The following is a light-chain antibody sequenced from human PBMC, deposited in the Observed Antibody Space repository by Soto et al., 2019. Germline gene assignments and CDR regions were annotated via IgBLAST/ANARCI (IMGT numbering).Light chain of an antibody. V-gene: IGKV1-27*01. Sequence: DIQMTQSPSSLSASVGDRVTMTCRASQDIRNYVAWYQQKPGEVPKLLIYAASTLQSGVPARFSGGSFGTDFTLTISSLRPEDVATYYCQRYHSALLTFGPGTKVDLK. CDR3: QRYHSALLT. J-gene: IGKJ3*01. CDR1: QDIRNY. CDR2: AAS.